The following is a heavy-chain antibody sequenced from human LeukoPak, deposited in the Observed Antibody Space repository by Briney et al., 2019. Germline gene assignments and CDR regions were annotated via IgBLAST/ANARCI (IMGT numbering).Heavy chain of an antibody. Sequence: GGSLRLSCAASGFTFSSYAMHWVRQAPGKGLEWVAVISYDGSNKYYADSVRGRFTISRDNSKNTLYLQMNSLRAEDTAVYYCARGVDCSGGSCYFPNHYYYYMDVWGKGTTVTVSS. CDR2: ISYDGSNK. V-gene: IGHV3-30*04. J-gene: IGHJ6*03. D-gene: IGHD2-15*01. CDR1: GFTFSSYA. CDR3: ARGVDCSGGSCYFPNHYYYYMDV.